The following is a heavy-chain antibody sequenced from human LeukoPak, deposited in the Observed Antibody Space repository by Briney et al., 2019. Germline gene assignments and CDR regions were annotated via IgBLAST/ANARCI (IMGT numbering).Heavy chain of an antibody. CDR1: GFIFSNYG. J-gene: IGHJ4*02. CDR3: AKGGYSYGSPLGY. CDR2: ISGSGDTT. V-gene: IGHV3-23*01. D-gene: IGHD5-18*01. Sequence: GVSLRLSCAASGFIFSNYGMNWVRQAPGKGLEWVSAISGSGDTTYYADSVKGRFTISRDNSKNTLYLQMNSLRAEDTAVHYCAKGGYSYGSPLGYWGQGTLVSVSS.